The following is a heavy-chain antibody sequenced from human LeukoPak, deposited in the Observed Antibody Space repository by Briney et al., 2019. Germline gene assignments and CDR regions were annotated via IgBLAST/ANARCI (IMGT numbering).Heavy chain of an antibody. V-gene: IGHV3-49*03. CDR2: IRSKAYGGTT. CDR3: TTQLWYDAFDI. CDR1: GFTFGDYA. Sequence: GGSLRLSCTASGFTFGDYAMSWFRQAPGKGLEWVGFIRSKAYGGTTEYAASVKGRFTISRDDSKSIAYLQMNSLKTEDTAVYYCTTQLWYDAFDIWGQGTMVTVSS. D-gene: IGHD2-21*01. J-gene: IGHJ3*02.